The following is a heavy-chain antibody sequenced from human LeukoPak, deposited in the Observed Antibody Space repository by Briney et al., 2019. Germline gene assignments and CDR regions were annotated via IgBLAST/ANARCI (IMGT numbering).Heavy chain of an antibody. CDR1: GFTFSSYA. J-gene: IGHJ4*02. Sequence: KPGGSLRLSCAASGFTFSSYAMSWVRQAPGGGLEWVSSISSSSGYIYYGDSVKGRFTISRDNAKNSLYLQMNSLRAEDTAVYYCARDSASGGSSDYWGQGTLVTVSS. V-gene: IGHV3-21*01. CDR2: ISSSSGYI. CDR3: ARDSASGGSSDY. D-gene: IGHD2-15*01.